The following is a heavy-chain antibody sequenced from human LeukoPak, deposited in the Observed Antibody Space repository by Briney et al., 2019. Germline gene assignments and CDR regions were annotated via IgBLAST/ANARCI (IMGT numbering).Heavy chain of an antibody. CDR3: AREWHTGLIAY. Sequence: GGSLRLSCAASGFTFSTYAMHWVRQAPGKGLECVAVISSDGSDKSYADSVKGRFIISRDNSKNTLYLQVNSLRAEDTAVYYCAREWHTGLIAYWGQGTLVTVSS. J-gene: IGHJ4*02. V-gene: IGHV3-30*04. CDR1: GFTFSTYA. CDR2: ISSDGSDK. D-gene: IGHD3-16*02.